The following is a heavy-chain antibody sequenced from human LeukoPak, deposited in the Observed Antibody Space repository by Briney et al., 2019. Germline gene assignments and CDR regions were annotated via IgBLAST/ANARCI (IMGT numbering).Heavy chain of an antibody. D-gene: IGHD6-25*01. CDR2: IYYSGST. V-gene: IGHV4-59*08. CDR3: ARRGVSSGYYYGMDV. J-gene: IGHJ6*02. Sequence: SSETLSLTCTVSGGSISTDYWSWIRQPPGKGLEWIGYIYYSGSTNYNPSLKSRVTISVDTSKNQFSLKLSSVTAADTAVYYCARRGVSSGYYYGMDVWGQGTTVTVSS. CDR1: GGSISTDY.